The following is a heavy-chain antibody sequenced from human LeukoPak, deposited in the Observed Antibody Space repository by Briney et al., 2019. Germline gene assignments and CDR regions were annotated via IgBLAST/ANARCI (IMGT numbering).Heavy chain of an antibody. CDR2: ISYDGSNK. V-gene: IGHV3-30-3*01. Sequence: GRSLRLSCAASGFTFSSYAMHWVRQAPGKGLEWVAVISYDGSNKYYADSVKGQFTISRDSSKNTLYLQMNSLRAEDTAVYYCARVTRYYDSSALGYYFDYWGQGTLVTVSS. CDR3: ARVTRYYDSSALGYYFDY. CDR1: GFTFSSYA. J-gene: IGHJ4*02. D-gene: IGHD3-22*01.